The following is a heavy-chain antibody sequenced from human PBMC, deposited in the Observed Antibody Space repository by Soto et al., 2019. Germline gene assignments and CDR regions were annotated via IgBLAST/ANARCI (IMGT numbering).Heavy chain of an antibody. CDR1: GGTFSSYA. CDR2: IIPIFGTA. J-gene: IGHJ4*02. D-gene: IGHD3-22*01. V-gene: IGHV1-69*13. Sequence: SVKVSCKASGGTFSSYAISWVRQAPGQGLEWMGGIIPIFGTANYAQKFQGRVTITADESTSTAYMELSSLRSEDTAVYYCARPKDYDDCLDLWGQGTLVTVSS. CDR3: ARPKDYDDCLDL.